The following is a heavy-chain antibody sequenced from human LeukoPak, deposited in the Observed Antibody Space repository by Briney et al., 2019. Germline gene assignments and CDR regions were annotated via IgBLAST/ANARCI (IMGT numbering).Heavy chain of an antibody. Sequence: GRSLRLSCAASGFTLSSYAMHWVRQAPGKGLEWVAVISYDGSNKYYADSVKGRFTISRDNSKNTLYLQMNSLRAEDTAVYYCAREVDTDLEYFQHWGQGTLVTVSS. CDR1: GFTLSSYA. CDR2: ISYDGSNK. CDR3: AREVDTDLEYFQH. V-gene: IGHV3-30-3*01. J-gene: IGHJ1*01. D-gene: IGHD5-18*01.